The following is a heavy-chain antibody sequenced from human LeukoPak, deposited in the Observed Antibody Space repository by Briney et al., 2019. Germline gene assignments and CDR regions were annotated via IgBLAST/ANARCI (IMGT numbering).Heavy chain of an antibody. CDR3: TRLGRFGDGYNWLAFGI. CDR1: GFTFSGSA. Sequence: GGSLRLSCAASGFTFSGSAMHWVRQASGKGLEWVGRIRSKANSYATAYAASVKGRFTISRDDSKNTAYLQMNSLKTEDTAVYYCTRLGRFGDGYNWLAFGIWGQGTMVTVSS. D-gene: IGHD5-24*01. J-gene: IGHJ3*02. V-gene: IGHV3-73*01. CDR2: IRSKANSYAT.